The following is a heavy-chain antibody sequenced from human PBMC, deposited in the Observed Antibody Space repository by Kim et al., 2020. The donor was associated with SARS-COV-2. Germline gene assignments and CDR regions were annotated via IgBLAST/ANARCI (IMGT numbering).Heavy chain of an antibody. D-gene: IGHD2-2*01. Sequence: ASVKVSCKASGYTFTSYAMNWVRQAPGQGLEWMGWINTNTGNPTYAQGFTGRFVFSLDTSVSTAYLQISSLKAEDTAVYYCARQDCSSTSCYDGDFDYWGQGTLVTVSS. CDR2: INTNTGNP. V-gene: IGHV7-4-1*02. J-gene: IGHJ4*02. CDR1: GYTFTSYA. CDR3: ARQDCSSTSCYDGDFDY.